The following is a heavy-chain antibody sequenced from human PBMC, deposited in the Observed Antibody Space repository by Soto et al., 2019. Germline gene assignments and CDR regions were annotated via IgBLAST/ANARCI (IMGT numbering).Heavy chain of an antibody. CDR1: GYTFTSYY. V-gene: IGHV1-46*01. Sequence: ASVKVSCKASGYTFTSYYMHWVRQAPGQGLEWMGIINPSGGSTSYAQKFQGRVTMTTDTSTSTAYMELRSLRSDDTAVYYCARASVGFDPWGQGTLVTV. CDR3: ARASVGFDP. J-gene: IGHJ5*02. CDR2: INPSGGST. D-gene: IGHD2-21*01.